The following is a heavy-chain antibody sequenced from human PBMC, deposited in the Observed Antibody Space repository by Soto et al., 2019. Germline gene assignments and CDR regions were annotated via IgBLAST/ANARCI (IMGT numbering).Heavy chain of an antibody. D-gene: IGHD2-21*01. CDR3: IRDRSSVLAV. CDR2: ISYDGSNK. V-gene: IGHV3-30-3*01. Sequence: QAPGKGLEWVAVISYDGSNKYYAASVKGRFTISRDNSKNTLYLQMNSLRAVYSPVDDGIRDRSSVLAVRGNGSTVTVSS. J-gene: IGHJ6*04.